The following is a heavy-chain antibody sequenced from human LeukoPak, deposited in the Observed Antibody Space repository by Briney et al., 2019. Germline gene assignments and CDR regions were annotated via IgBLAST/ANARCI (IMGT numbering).Heavy chain of an antibody. Sequence: SCKASGGTFSSYAMHWVRQAPGKGLEWVAVISYDGSNKYYADSVKGRFTISRDNSKNTLYLQMNSLRAEDTAVYYCARERLDGMDVWGQGTTVTVSS. CDR2: ISYDGSNK. V-gene: IGHV3-30-3*01. CDR1: GGTFSSYA. J-gene: IGHJ6*02. CDR3: ARERLDGMDV.